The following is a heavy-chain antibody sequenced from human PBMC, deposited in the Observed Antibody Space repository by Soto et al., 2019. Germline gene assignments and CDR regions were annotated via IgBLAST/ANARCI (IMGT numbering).Heavy chain of an antibody. J-gene: IGHJ4*02. Sequence: EVQLLESGGGLVQPGGSLRLSCAASGFTFSSYAMSWVRQAPGKGLEWVSAISGSGGSTYYADSVKGRFTISRDNSKNQRYMQMNSLRAEDTAVEYCASRAGDCGGTSCSFDDWGQGNLGTVSS. V-gene: IGHV3-23*01. CDR1: GFTFSSYA. CDR2: ISGSGGST. D-gene: IGHD2-2*01. CDR3: ASRAGDCGGTSCSFDD.